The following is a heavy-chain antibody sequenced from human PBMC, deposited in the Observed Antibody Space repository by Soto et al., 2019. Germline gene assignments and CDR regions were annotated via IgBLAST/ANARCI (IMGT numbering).Heavy chain of an antibody. D-gene: IGHD4-17*01. CDR1: GGSVSSSSYY. V-gene: IGHV4-39*01. J-gene: IGHJ4*02. CDR2: ISYSGST. CDR3: ARLEGDYLGFDY. Sequence: QLQLQESGPGLVKPSETLSLTCTVSGGSVSSSSYYWGWIRQPPGKGLEWIGTISYSGSTYYNPSLKSRVTISVDTSKNQFSLRLTSVTAADTAVYYCARLEGDYLGFDYWGQGTLVTVSS.